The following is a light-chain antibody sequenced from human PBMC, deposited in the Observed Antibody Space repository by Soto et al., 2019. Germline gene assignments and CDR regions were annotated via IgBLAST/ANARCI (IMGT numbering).Light chain of an antibody. V-gene: IGKV1-39*01. Sequence: DIQMTQSPSSLSASVGDRVTITCRASQSISIYLNWYQQKPGKAPKFLIYAASSLQSGVPSRFSGSGSGTDFTLTISSLQPEDFATYYCQQSYSTPRHTFGGGTKVEIK. CDR2: AAS. J-gene: IGKJ4*01. CDR3: QQSYSTPRHT. CDR1: QSISIY.